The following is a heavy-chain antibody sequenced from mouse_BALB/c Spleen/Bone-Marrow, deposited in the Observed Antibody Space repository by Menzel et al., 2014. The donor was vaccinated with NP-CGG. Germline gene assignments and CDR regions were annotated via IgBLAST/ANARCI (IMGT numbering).Heavy chain of an antibody. J-gene: IGHJ4*01. CDR2: ISSGGGST. Sequence: EVKLVESGGGLVKPGGSLKLSCAASGFAFSSYDMSWVRQTPEKRLEWVAYISSGGGSTYYPDTVKGRFTISRDNAKNTLCLHMSSLKSEDTAMYYCASPLYFHGSSPFYAMEYWGQRPSVPVSS. V-gene: IGHV5-12-1*01. CDR1: GFAFSSYD. D-gene: IGHD1-1*01. CDR3: ASPLYFHGSSPFYAMEY.